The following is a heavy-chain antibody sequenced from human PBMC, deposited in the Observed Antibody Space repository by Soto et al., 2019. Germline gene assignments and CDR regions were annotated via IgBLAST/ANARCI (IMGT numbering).Heavy chain of an antibody. J-gene: IGHJ5*02. CDR3: ARARTSGIWSGQYNWFDP. V-gene: IGHV4-39*01. CDR2: IYYSGST. Sequence: SETLSLTCSVSGGSISSSSYFWGWIRQPPGKGLEWIGSIYYSGSTYYNPSLKSRVTVSVDTSKNQFSLKLSSVTAADTAVYYCARARTSGIWSGQYNWFDPWGQETLISVSS. D-gene: IGHD3-3*01. CDR1: GGSISSSSYF.